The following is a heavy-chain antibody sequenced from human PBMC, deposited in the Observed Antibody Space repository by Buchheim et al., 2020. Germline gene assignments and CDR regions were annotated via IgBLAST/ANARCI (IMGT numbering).Heavy chain of an antibody. CDR1: GFTFTSHW. V-gene: IGHV3-74*01. J-gene: IGHJ5*02. CDR2: IKSDGSSI. Sequence: EVHLVESGGGLIQPGGSLRLPCAASGFTFTSHWMHWVRHAPGKGLVWVSRIKSDGSSISYADSVKGRFTISRDNLKNTLSLRMNSLRAEDAAVYYCGKDNTPGWFGTWGQGTL. CDR3: GKDNTPGWFGT. D-gene: IGHD3-10*01.